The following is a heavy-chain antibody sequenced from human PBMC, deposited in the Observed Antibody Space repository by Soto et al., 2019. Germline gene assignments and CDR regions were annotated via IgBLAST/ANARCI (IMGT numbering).Heavy chain of an antibody. J-gene: IGHJ6*03. D-gene: IGHD3-3*01. Sequence: EVQLLESGGGLVQPVGSLRLSCAASGFTFSSYAMSWVRQAPGKGLEWVSAISGSGGSTYYADSVKGRFTISRDNSKNTLYLQMNGLRAEDTAVYYCAKDYEPYYEFWGGGYYYYMDVWGKGTTVTVSS. V-gene: IGHV3-23*01. CDR3: AKDYEPYYEFWGGGYYYYMDV. CDR2: ISGSGGST. CDR1: GFTFSSYA.